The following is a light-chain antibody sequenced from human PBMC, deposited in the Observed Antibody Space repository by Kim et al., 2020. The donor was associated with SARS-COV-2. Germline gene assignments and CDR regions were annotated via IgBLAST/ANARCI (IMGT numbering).Light chain of an antibody. V-gene: IGLV3-27*01. CDR2: KDS. J-gene: IGLJ3*02. CDR1: VLAKKY. Sequence: SYELTQPSAVSVSPGQTARITCSGDVLAKKYARWFQQKPGQAHVLVIYKDSERPPGIPERFSGSSSGTTVTLTISGAQVEDEADSYCYSAADNNVWVFGGGTKLAVL. CDR3: YSAADNNVWV.